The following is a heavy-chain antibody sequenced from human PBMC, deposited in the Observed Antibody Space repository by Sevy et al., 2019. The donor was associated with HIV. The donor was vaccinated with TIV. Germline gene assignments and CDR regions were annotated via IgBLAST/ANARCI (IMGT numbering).Heavy chain of an antibody. D-gene: IGHD2-21*02. J-gene: IGHJ6*02. CDR3: ASTSGDFYYYYGMDV. Sequence: GGSLRLSCAASGFTVSSNYMSWVRQAPGKGLEWVSVIYSGGSTYYADSVKGRFTICRDNSKNTLYLQMNSLRAEDTAVYYCASTSGDFYYYYGMDVWGQGTTVTVSS. V-gene: IGHV3-53*01. CDR1: GFTVSSNY. CDR2: IYSGGST.